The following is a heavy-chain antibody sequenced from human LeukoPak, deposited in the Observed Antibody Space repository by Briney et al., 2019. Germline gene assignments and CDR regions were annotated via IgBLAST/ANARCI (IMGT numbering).Heavy chain of an antibody. D-gene: IGHD3-3*01. CDR2: ISWNRGSI. J-gene: IGHJ4*02. CDR3: AKEAQTYYDFWSGQYYFDY. Sequence: PGWALRLSCAASGFTFDDYAMHWVRQAPGKGLAWVSGISWNRGSIGYADSVKGRFTIPRANVKNSLYLQMNSLRAEDTALYYCAKEAQTYYDFWSGQYYFDYWGQGTLVTVSS. CDR1: GFTFDDYA. V-gene: IGHV3-9*01.